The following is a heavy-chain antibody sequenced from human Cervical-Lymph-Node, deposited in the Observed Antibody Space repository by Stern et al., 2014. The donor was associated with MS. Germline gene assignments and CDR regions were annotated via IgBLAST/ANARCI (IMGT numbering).Heavy chain of an antibody. CDR1: GFTFSDFY. CDR3: ATVSTLTPDYYFDF. Sequence: VQLLESGGGLVKPGGSLRLSCTTSGFTFSDFYMAWIRQAPGKGLEWLSYINTSGTTIYYADSVKGRFTISRDNAQNSLYLQMNGLRAEDTAVYYCATVSTLTPDYYFDFWGQGTLVTVSS. J-gene: IGHJ4*02. CDR2: INTSGTTI. D-gene: IGHD4-17*01. V-gene: IGHV3-11*01.